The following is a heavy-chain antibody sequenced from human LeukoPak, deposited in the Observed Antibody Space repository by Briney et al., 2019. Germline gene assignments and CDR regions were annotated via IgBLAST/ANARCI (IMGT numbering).Heavy chain of an antibody. CDR3: ARDSTMVRGVMVY. CDR2: ISWNSGSI. D-gene: IGHD3-10*01. Sequence: GGSLRLSCAASGFTFDDYAMHWVRQAPGKGLEWVSGISWNSGSIGYADSVKGRFTISRDNAKNSLYLQMNSLRAEDTAVYYCARDSTMVRGVMVYWGQGTLVTVSS. J-gene: IGHJ4*02. CDR1: GFTFDDYA. V-gene: IGHV3-9*01.